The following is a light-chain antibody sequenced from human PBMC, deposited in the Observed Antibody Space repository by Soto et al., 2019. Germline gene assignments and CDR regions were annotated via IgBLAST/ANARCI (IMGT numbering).Light chain of an antibody. CDR1: QSVPRSY. V-gene: IGKV3-20*01. Sequence: IVLTQSPGTLSLSPGERATLSCRAGQSVPRSYLAWYQQKPGQAPRRVIYGTSSRATGIPDRFSGSGSGTDFTLTISRLEPEDFAMFYCQQYGSSITFGQGTRLE. J-gene: IGKJ5*01. CDR2: GTS. CDR3: QQYGSSIT.